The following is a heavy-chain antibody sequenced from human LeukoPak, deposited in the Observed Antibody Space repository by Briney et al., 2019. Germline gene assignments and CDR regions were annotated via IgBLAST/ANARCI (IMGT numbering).Heavy chain of an antibody. J-gene: IGHJ4*02. CDR2: VNPNSGGT. Sequence: GASVKVSCRASGYTFTGYYMHWVRQAPGQGLEWMGWVNPNSGGTNYAQKFQGRVTMTRDTSISTAYMELSRLRSDDTAVYYCARDLSLLWFGELKGSGDYWGQGTLVTVSS. V-gene: IGHV1-2*02. D-gene: IGHD3-10*01. CDR3: ARDLSLLWFGELKGSGDY. CDR1: GYTFTGYY.